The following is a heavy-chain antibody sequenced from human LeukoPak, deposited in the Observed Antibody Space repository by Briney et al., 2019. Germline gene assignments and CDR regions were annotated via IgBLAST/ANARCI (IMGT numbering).Heavy chain of an antibody. CDR2: IYYSGST. J-gene: IGHJ3*02. D-gene: IGHD3-22*01. V-gene: IGHV4-59*01. CDR1: GGPISSYY. Sequence: KSSETLSLTCTVSGGPISSYYWSWIRQPPGKGLVWIGYIYYSGSTNYNPSLKSRVTISVDTSKNQFSLKLSSVTAADTAVYYCARWDYYDSSGYDDAFDIWGQGTMVTVSS. CDR3: ARWDYYDSSGYDDAFDI.